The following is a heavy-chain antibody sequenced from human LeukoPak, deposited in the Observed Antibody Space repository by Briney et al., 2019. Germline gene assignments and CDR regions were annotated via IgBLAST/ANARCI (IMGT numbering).Heavy chain of an antibody. CDR1: GGTFSSYV. Sequence: SVKVSCKASGGTFSSYVISWVRQAPGQGLEWMGRIIPILGIANYAQKFQGRVTITADKSTSTAYMELSSLRSEDTAVYYCARERYATIYYYYYGMDVWGQGTTVTVSS. J-gene: IGHJ6*02. D-gene: IGHD5-12*01. V-gene: IGHV1-69*04. CDR2: IIPILGIA. CDR3: ARERYATIYYYYYGMDV.